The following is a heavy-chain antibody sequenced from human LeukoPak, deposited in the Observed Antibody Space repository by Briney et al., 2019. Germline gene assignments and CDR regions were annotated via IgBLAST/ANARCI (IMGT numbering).Heavy chain of an antibody. V-gene: IGHV3-30*01. D-gene: IGHD5-24*01. CDR1: GFTFSSYA. CDR3: AREGRDGYKFDY. CDR2: ISYDGSNK. J-gene: IGHJ4*02. Sequence: PGGSLRLSCAASGFTFSSYAMPWVRQAPGKGLEWVAVISYDGSNKYYADSVKGRFTISRDNSKNTLYLQMNSLRAEDTAVYYCAREGRDGYKFDYWGQGTLVTVSS.